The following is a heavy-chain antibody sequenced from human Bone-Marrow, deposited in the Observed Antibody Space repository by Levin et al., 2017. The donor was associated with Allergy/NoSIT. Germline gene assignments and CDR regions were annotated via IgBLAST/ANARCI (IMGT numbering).Heavy chain of an antibody. CDR2: IIPIFGTA. V-gene: IGHV1-69*06. J-gene: IGHJ4*02. Sequence: KISCKASGGTFSSYAISWVRQAPGQGLEWMGGIIPIFGTANYAQKFQGRVTITADKSTSTAYMELSSLRSEDTAVYYCARLLVVYATDVDYWGQGTLVTVSS. D-gene: IGHD2-8*02. CDR3: ARLLVVYATDVDY. CDR1: GGTFSSYA.